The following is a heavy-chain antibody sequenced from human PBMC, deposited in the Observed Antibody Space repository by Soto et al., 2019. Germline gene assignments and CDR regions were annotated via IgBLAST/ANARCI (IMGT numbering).Heavy chain of an antibody. J-gene: IGHJ2*01. CDR3: ARRTDWYFDL. CDR2: IIPIFGTA. V-gene: IGHV1-69*01. CDR1: GGIFSSYA. Sequence: QVQLVQSGAEVKKLGSSVTVSCKASGGIFSSYAISWVRQAPGQGLEWMGGIIPIFGTANYAHNFQVRVPLTEDETTSTAYMERSSLSSEDTAVYYCARRTDWYFDLWGRGTPVTVSS.